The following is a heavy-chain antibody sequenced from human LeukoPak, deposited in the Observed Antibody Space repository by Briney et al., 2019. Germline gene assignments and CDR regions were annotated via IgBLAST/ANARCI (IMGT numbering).Heavy chain of an antibody. V-gene: IGHV4-39*01. CDR2: IYYSGST. CDR3: VRLGYSSSWYSGDWFDP. J-gene: IGHJ5*02. Sequence: SETLSLTCTVSGGSISSSSYYWGWIRQPPGKGLEWIGSIYYSGSTYYNPSLKSRVTISVDTSKNQFSLKLSSVTAADTAVYYCVRLGYSSSWYSGDWFDPWGQGTLVTVSS. CDR1: GGSISSSSYY. D-gene: IGHD6-13*01.